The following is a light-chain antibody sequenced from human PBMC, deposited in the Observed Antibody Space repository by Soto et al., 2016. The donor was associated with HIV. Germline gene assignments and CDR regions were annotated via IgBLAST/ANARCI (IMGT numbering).Light chain of an antibody. CDR3: QQSYATPFT. CDR1: QSVSVY. V-gene: IGKV1-39*01. CDR2: EAS. Sequence: DIQMTQSPSSLSASVGDRVIIPCRASQSVSVYLNWYQQIPGKAPKLLIYEASNLQSGVPSRFSGSGSGTHFTLTISSLQAEDFATYYCQQSYATPFTFGGGTKVDIK. J-gene: IGKJ4*01.